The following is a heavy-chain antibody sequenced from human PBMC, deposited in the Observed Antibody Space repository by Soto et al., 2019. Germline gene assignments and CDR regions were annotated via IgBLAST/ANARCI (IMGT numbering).Heavy chain of an antibody. CDR1: GFTFSSYG. D-gene: IGHD3-10*01. CDR2: IWYDGSKK. V-gene: IGHV3-33*01. CDR3: ARDRVRMDV. Sequence: QVQLVESGGGVVQPGSSLRLSCAASGFTFSSYGMNWVRQVPGKGLEWVADIWYDGSKKNYADSLKGRFTISRDNSKNTLYLQMNSLRVGDTALYYCARDRVRMDVWGQGTTVTVSS. J-gene: IGHJ6*02.